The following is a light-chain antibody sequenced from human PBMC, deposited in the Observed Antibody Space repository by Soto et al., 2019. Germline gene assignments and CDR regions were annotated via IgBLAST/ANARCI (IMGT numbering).Light chain of an antibody. J-gene: IGKJ1*01. Sequence: DIQMTQSPSTLSASVGDRVTITCRASLSISSWLAWYQQKPGKAPKLLIYDASALKSGVPSRFSGSGSGTEFTLTISSLQPDDFATYYCQQYNSELWTFGQGTKVDIK. V-gene: IGKV1-5*01. CDR3: QQYNSELWT. CDR1: LSISSW. CDR2: DAS.